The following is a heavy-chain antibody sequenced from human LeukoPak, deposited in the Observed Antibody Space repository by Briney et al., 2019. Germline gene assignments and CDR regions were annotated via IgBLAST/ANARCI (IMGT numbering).Heavy chain of an antibody. CDR3: ARHTYYDFWSGYRELRNNWFDP. CDR1: GGSISSSSYY. V-gene: IGHV4-39*01. CDR2: IYYSGST. Sequence: PSETLSLICTVSGGSISSSSYYWGWIRQPPGKGLEWIGSIYYSGSTYYNPSLKSRVTISVDTSKNQFSLKLSSVTAADTAVYYCARHTYYDFWSGYRELRNNWFDPWGQGTLVTVSS. J-gene: IGHJ5*02. D-gene: IGHD3-3*01.